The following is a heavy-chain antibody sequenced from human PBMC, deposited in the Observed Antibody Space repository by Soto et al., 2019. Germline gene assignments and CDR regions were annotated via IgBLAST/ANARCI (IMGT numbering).Heavy chain of an antibody. CDR3: ARDSVVAMSLDWLPFDY. CDR2: TCYRSKWYN. Sequence: SQTLSLTCAISGDSVSSNSAAWNWIRQSPSRGLEWLGRTCYRSKWYNDYAVSVKSRITINPDTSKNQFSLQLNSVTPEDTAVDYCARDSVVAMSLDWLPFDYWGQGTLVTVSS. D-gene: IGHD2-21*01. CDR1: GDSVSSNSAA. J-gene: IGHJ4*02. V-gene: IGHV6-1*01.